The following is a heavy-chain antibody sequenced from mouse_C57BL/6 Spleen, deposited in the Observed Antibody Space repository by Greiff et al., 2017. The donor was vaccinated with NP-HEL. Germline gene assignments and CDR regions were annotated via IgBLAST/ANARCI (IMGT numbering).Heavy chain of an antibody. Sequence: EVQRVESGGGLVKPGGSLKLSCAASGFTFSDYGMHWVRQAPEKGLEWVAYISSGSSTIYYVDTVKGRFTISRDNAKNTLFLQMTSLRSEDTAMYYCARTINYAMDYWGQGTSVTVSS. CDR1: GFTFSDYG. CDR3: ARTINYAMDY. CDR2: ISSGSSTI. D-gene: IGHD2-12*01. J-gene: IGHJ4*01. V-gene: IGHV5-17*01.